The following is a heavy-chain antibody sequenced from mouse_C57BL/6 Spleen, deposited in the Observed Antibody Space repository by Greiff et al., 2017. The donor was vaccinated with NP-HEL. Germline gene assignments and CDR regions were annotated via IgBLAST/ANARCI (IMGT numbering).Heavy chain of an antibody. V-gene: IGHV1-50*01. D-gene: IGHD1-1*01. J-gene: IGHJ1*03. Sequence: QVQLQQPGAELVKPGASVKLSCKASGYTFTSYWMQWVKQRPGQGLEWIGEIDPSDSYTNYNQKFKGKATLTVDTSSSTAYMQLSSLTSEDSAVYYCARGDYGSSLWYFDVWGTRTTVTVSS. CDR2: IDPSDSYT. CDR1: GYTFTSYW. CDR3: ARGDYGSSLWYFDV.